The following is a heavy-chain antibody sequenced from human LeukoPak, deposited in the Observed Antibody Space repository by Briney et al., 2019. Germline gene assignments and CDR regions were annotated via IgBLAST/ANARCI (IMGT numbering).Heavy chain of an antibody. Sequence: GGSLRLFCAASGFTFSSYWMHWVRQAPGKGLVWVSRINSDGSSTSYADSVKGRFTISRDNAKNTLYLQMNSLRAEDTAVYYCTRDERLGYSSSPNFDSWAQEPLFTVPP. V-gene: IGHV3-74*01. D-gene: IGHD6-13*01. CDR3: TRDERLGYSSSPNFDS. CDR1: GFTFSSYW. J-gene: IGHJ4*02. CDR2: INSDGSST.